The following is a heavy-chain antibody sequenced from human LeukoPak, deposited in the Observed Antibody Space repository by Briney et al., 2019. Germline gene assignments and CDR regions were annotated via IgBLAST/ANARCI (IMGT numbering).Heavy chain of an antibody. CDR3: AREGSIWYERPGD. V-gene: IGHV3-7*04. CDR2: IKQDGSEK. CDR1: GFTFSSYW. D-gene: IGHD6-13*01. Sequence: SGGSLRLSCAGSGFTFSSYWMSWVRQAPGRGLEWVANIKQDGSEKYYVDSGRGRFTISRDNAKNSLYLQMNSLRPEDTAVYYCAREGSIWYERPGDWGQGTQVTVSS. J-gene: IGHJ4*02.